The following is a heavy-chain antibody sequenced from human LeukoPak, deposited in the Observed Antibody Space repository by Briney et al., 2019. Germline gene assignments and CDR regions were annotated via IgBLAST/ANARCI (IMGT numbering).Heavy chain of an antibody. V-gene: IGHV3-74*01. J-gene: IGHJ6*02. CDR2: INSDGSST. CDR3: ARESRGYYYYYGMDV. Sequence: GGSLRLSCAASGFTFSSYWMHWVRQAPGKGLVWVSRINSDGSSTSYADSVKGRFTISRDNAKNTLYLQMNSLRAEDTAVYYCARESRGYYYYYGMDVWGQGTTVIVSS. CDR1: GFTFSSYW.